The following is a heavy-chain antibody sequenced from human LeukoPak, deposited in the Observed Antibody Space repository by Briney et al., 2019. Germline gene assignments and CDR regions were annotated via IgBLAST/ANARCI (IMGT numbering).Heavy chain of an antibody. J-gene: IGHJ5*02. D-gene: IGHD1-26*01. CDR2: INHSGST. V-gene: IGHV4-34*01. CDR1: GGSISSYY. Sequence: PSETLSLTCTVSGGSISSYYWSWIRQPPGKGLEWIGEINHSGSTNYNPSLKSRVTISVDTSKNQFSLKLSSVTAADTAVYYCARGRPEVGATWFDPWGQGTLVTVSS. CDR3: ARGRPEVGATWFDP.